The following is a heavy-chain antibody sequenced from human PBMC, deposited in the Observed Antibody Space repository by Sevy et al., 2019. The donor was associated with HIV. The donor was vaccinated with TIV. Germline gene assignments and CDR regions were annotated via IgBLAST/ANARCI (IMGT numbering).Heavy chain of an antibody. D-gene: IGHD3-10*01. CDR1: GYRFISYW. J-gene: IGHJ6*02. CDR3: ARLIGDGSDSWAFGMDV. CDR2: IYPDDSET. Sequence: GESLKISCQTSGYRFISYWIGWVRQTPGKGLEWMGIIYPDDSETRYSPSFEGQVTISADKSISTVFLQWRSLKASDTAIYYCARLIGDGSDSWAFGMDVWGQGTMVTVSS. V-gene: IGHV5-51*01.